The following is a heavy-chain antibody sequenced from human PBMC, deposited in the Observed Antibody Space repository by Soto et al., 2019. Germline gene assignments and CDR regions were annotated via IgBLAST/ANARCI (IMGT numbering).Heavy chain of an antibody. V-gene: IGHV1-69*12. D-gene: IGHD3-9*01. Sequence: QVQLVQSGAEVKKPGSSVKVSCKASGGTFSNYAITWVRQAPGQGLEWMGGIIPLFRTPNYAQKFQGRVTITADESTSTAYMEPNSLTSEDTAMYYCARDAGRHSYDVTGYYFDYWGQGTLVTVSS. CDR2: IIPLFRTP. J-gene: IGHJ4*02. CDR3: ARDAGRHSYDVTGYYFDY. CDR1: GGTFSNYA.